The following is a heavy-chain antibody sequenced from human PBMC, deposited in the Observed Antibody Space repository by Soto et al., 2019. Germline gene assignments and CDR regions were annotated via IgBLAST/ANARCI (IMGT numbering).Heavy chain of an antibody. J-gene: IGHJ6*02. CDR1: GFTFSSYA. CDR3: AKDKKRGCSGGSCYSVSFWGMDV. Sequence: EVQLLESGGGLVQPGGSVRLSCAASGFTFSSYAMSWVRQAPGKGLEWVSAISGSGGSTYYADSVKGRFTISRDNSKNTLYLQVNSLRAEDTAVYYCAKDKKRGCSGGSCYSVSFWGMDVWGQGTTVTVSS. D-gene: IGHD2-15*01. V-gene: IGHV3-23*01. CDR2: ISGSGGST.